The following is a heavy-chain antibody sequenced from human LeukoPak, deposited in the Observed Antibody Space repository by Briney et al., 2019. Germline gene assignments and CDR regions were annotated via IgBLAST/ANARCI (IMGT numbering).Heavy chain of an antibody. Sequence: SETLSLTCAVSGGSISSSNWWSWVRQPPGKGLEWIGEIYHSGSTNYNPSLKSRVTMSVDTSKNQFSLKLSSVTAADTAVYYCARAILRRIVGWAPFELSNWFDPWGQGTLVTVSS. CDR3: ARAILRRIVGWAPFELSNWFDP. D-gene: IGHD2-21*01. J-gene: IGHJ5*02. CDR1: GGSISSSNW. V-gene: IGHV4-4*02. CDR2: IYHSGST.